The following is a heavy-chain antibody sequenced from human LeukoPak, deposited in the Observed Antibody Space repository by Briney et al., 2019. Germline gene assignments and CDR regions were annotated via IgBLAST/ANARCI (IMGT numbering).Heavy chain of an antibody. D-gene: IGHD1-26*01. CDR1: GFTFSSYA. Sequence: PGGSLRLSCAASGFTFSSYAMSWVRQAPGKGLEWVAVISYDGSNKYYADSVKGRFTISRDNSKNTLYLQMNSLRAEDTAVYYCAKDLGKRWTSGSYDYWGQGTLVTVSS. V-gene: IGHV3-30*18. J-gene: IGHJ4*02. CDR2: ISYDGSNK. CDR3: AKDLGKRWTSGSYDY.